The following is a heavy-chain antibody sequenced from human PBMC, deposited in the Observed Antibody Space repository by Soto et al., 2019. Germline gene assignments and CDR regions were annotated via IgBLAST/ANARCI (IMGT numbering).Heavy chain of an antibody. D-gene: IGHD3-16*01. CDR2: INDDSSYI. CDR3: ATPYYFNH. Sequence: GGSLRLSCAASGFMFSAYTMTWVRQAPGKGLEWLSSINDDSSYIDYADSLRGRFTVSRDNARNSLYLQMDSLGAEDTGVYYCATPYYFNHWGPGTLVTVSS. CDR1: GFMFSAYT. V-gene: IGHV3-21*01. J-gene: IGHJ1*01.